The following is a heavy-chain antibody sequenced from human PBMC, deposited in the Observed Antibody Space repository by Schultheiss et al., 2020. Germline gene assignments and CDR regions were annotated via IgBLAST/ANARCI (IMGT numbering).Heavy chain of an antibody. CDR2: IKSKTDGGTT. V-gene: IGHV3-15*07. Sequence: GGSLRLSCAASGFTFSNAWMNWVRQAPGKGLEWVGRIKSKTDGGTTDYAAPVKGRFTISRDDSKNTLYLQMNSLRAEDTAVYYCARGFDYYDSSGYPKNWFDPWGQGTLVTVSS. D-gene: IGHD3-22*01. CDR1: GFTFSNAW. CDR3: ARGFDYYDSSGYPKNWFDP. J-gene: IGHJ5*02.